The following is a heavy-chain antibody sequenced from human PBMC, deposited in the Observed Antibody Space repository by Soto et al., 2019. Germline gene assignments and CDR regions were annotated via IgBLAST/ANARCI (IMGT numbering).Heavy chain of an antibody. J-gene: IGHJ3*02. V-gene: IGHV4-59*01. CDR3: ARVSDGGIKRYCSGGSCYPALAFDI. D-gene: IGHD2-15*01. Sequence: SETLSLTCTVSGGSISSYYWSWIRQPPGKGLEWIGYIYYSGSTNYNPSLKSRVTISVDTSKNQFSLKLSSVTAADTAVYYCARVSDGGIKRYCSGGSCYPALAFDIWGQGTMVTVSS. CDR2: IYYSGST. CDR1: GGSISSYY.